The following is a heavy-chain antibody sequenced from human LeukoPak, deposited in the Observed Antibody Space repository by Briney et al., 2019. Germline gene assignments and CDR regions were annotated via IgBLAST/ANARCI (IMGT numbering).Heavy chain of an antibody. CDR2: IIPIFGTA. CDR3: ARECPAAPCDAFDI. D-gene: IGHD2-2*01. J-gene: IGHJ3*02. CDR1: GGIFSSYA. V-gene: IGHV1-69*13. Sequence: ASVKVSCKASGGIFSSYAISWVRQAPGQGLEWMGGIIPIFGTANHAQKSQGRVTITADESTSTAYMELSSLRSEDTAVYYCARECPAAPCDAFDIWGQGTMVTVSS.